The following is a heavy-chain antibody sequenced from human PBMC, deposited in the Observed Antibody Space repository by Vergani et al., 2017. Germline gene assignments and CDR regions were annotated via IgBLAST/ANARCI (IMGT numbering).Heavy chain of an antibody. CDR2: IYYSGST. J-gene: IGHJ4*02. CDR1: GGSISSSSYY. V-gene: IGHV4-39*01. CDR3: ARGVAVGYFDY. Sequence: QLQLQESGPGLVKPSETLSLTCTVSGGSISSSSYYWGWISQPPGKGLEWIGSIYYSGSTYYNPSLKSRVTISVDTSKNQFSLKLSSVTAADTAVYYCARGVAVGYFDYWGQGTLVTVSS. D-gene: IGHD3-3*01.